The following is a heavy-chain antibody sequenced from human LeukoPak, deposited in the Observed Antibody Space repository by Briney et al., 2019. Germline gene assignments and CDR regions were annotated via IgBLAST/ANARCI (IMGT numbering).Heavy chain of an antibody. CDR1: GFTFSSYA. D-gene: IGHD2-15*01. J-gene: IGHJ4*02. V-gene: IGHV3-30-3*01. CDR3: ARDYCSGGSCQLDY. CDR2: ISYDGSNK. Sequence: PGRSPRLSCAASGFTFSSYAMHWVRQAPGRGLEWVAVISYDGSNKYYADSVKGRFTISRDNSKNTLYLQMNSLRAEDTAVYYCARDYCSGGSCQLDYWGQGTLVTVSS.